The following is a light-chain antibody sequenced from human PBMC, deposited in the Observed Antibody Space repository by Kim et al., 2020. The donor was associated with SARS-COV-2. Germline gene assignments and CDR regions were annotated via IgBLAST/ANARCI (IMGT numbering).Light chain of an antibody. CDR2: EVS. CDR1: SSDVIVDNY. J-gene: IGLJ3*02. V-gene: IGLV2-8*01. Sequence: QSALTQPPSASGSPGQSVTIPCTGSSSDVIVDNYVSWYQQHPGKAPKLVIYEVSERPSGVPDRFSGSKSGNTASLTVSGLQAEDEADYYCISHGTNNNLRVFGGGTQLTVL. CDR3: ISHGTNNNLRV.